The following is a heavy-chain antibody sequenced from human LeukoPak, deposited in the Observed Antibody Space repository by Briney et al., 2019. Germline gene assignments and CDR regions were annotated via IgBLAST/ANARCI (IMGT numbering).Heavy chain of an antibody. D-gene: IGHD3-22*01. J-gene: IGHJ4*02. CDR1: GGSFSGYY. Sequence: SETLSLTCAVYGGSFSGYYWSWIRQPPGKGLEWIGEINHSGSTNYNPSLESRDTISVDTSKNQFSLKLSSVTAADTAVYYCAMLYYYDSSGTGGYWGQGTLVTVSS. CDR2: INHSGST. CDR3: AMLYYYDSSGTGGY. V-gene: IGHV4-34*01.